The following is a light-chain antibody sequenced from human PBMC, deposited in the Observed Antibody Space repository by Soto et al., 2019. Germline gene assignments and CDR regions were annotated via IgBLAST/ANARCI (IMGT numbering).Light chain of an antibody. CDR2: GTS. CDR3: QQYGNSPFT. V-gene: IGKV3-20*01. J-gene: IGKJ4*01. CDR1: QSVSSSY. Sequence: EIVLTQSPGTLSLSPGERATLSCRASQSVSSSYLAWYQQKPGQPPRLLIYGTSSRATGIPDRFSGSGPGTDFTLTISRLEPEDFAVYYCQQYGNSPFTFGGGTKVDIK.